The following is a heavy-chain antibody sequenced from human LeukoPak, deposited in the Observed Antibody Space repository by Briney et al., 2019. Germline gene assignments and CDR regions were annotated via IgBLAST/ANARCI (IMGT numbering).Heavy chain of an antibody. CDR3: ARAAYSSTWYSRYFDL. Sequence: PGGSLRLSCAASGFTFSSYAMHWVRQAPGKGLEWVAVISYDGSNKYYADSVKGRFTISRENAKNSLYLQMNSLRAGDTAVYYCARAAYSSTWYSRYFDLWGRGTLVTVSS. V-gene: IGHV3-30*14. CDR2: ISYDGSNK. D-gene: IGHD6-13*01. J-gene: IGHJ2*01. CDR1: GFTFSSYA.